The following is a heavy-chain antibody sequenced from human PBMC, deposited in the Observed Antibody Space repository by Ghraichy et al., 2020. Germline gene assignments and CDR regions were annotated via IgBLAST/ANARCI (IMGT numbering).Heavy chain of an antibody. CDR3: AREGGVSPTYCSGGSCYRGFDY. D-gene: IGHD2-15*01. V-gene: IGHV3-7*01. CDR2: IKQDGSEK. J-gene: IGHJ4*02. CDR1: GFTFSSYW. Sequence: LTCAASGFTFSSYWMSWVRQAPGKGLEWVANIKQDGSEKYYVDSVKGRFTISRDNAKNSLYLQMNSLRAEDTAVYYCAREGGVSPTYCSGGSCYRGFDYWGQGTLVTVSS.